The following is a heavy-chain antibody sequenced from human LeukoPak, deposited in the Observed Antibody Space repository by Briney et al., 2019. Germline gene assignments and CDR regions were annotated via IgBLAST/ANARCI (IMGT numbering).Heavy chain of an antibody. CDR1: GFSFRSHW. Sequence: GGSLRLSCVGSGFSFRSHWVNWVRQSPGKGLEWVANIKPDGSDKYYVDSARGRFTVSRDNAKNSAFLQMNSLRAEDTAIYYCATISAQTFDIWGEGTLVSVSS. D-gene: IGHD5-24*01. CDR3: ATISAQTFDI. J-gene: IGHJ3*02. V-gene: IGHV3-7*01. CDR2: IKPDGSDK.